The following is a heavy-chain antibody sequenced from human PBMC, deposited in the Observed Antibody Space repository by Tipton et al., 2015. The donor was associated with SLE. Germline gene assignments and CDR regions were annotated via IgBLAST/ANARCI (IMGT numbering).Heavy chain of an antibody. CDR1: GGSISRYY. CDR3: ARHAGMAARRDAVDI. V-gene: IGHV4-59*08. J-gene: IGHJ3*02. Sequence: TLSLTCTVSGGSISRYYWSWIRPPPGKGLAWIGYIYYSGSTNYNPSLKSRFTISVDTPKNQFSLRLSSVTAADTAVYYCARHAGMAARRDAVDIWGQGTMVTGSS. CDR2: IYYSGST. D-gene: IGHD6-6*01.